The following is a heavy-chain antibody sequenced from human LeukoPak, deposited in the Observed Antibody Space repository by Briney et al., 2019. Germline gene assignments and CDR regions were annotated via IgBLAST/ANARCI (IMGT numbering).Heavy chain of an antibody. V-gene: IGHV4-61*02. CDR2: IYTSGGT. Sequence: SQTLSLTCTVSGGSISSGSYYWSWIRQPAGKGLEWIGRIYTSGGTNYNPSLKSRVTISVDTSKNQFSLKLSSVTAADTAVYYCARDRGMRRYFDYWGQGTLVTVSS. CDR3: ARDRGMRRYFDY. CDR1: GGSISSGSYY. J-gene: IGHJ4*02. D-gene: IGHD3-10*01.